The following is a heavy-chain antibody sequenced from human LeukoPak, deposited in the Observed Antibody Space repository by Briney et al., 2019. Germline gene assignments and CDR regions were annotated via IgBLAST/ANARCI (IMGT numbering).Heavy chain of an antibody. CDR2: INPNSGGT. V-gene: IGHV1-2*02. CDR3: ARDRGSSGWYWFDP. Sequence: ASVKVSCKAPGYTFTGYYMHWVRQAPGQGLEWMGWINPNSGGTNYAQKFQGRVTMTRDTSISTAYMELSRLRSDDTAVYYCARDRGSSGWYWFDPWGQGTLVTVSS. CDR1: GYTFTGYY. D-gene: IGHD6-19*01. J-gene: IGHJ5*02.